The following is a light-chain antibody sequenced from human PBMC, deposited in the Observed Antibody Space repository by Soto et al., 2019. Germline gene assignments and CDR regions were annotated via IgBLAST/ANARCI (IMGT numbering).Light chain of an antibody. CDR3: QQYGSSP. CDR1: QSVGSNY. V-gene: IGKV3-20*01. CDR2: GAS. Sequence: ENVLTQSPGTLSLSPGERATLSCRASQSVGSNYLAWFQQKSGQAPRLLIYGASSRATGIPDRFSGSGSGTDFTLTISRLEPEDFAVYYCQQYGSSPFGGGTKVDIK. J-gene: IGKJ4*01.